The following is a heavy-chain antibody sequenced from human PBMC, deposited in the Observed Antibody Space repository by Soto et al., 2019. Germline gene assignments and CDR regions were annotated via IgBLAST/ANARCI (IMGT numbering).Heavy chain of an antibody. D-gene: IGHD6-13*01. V-gene: IGHV4-30-4*01. J-gene: IGHJ4*02. CDR1: GGSISSVDYY. CDR2: IYYSGST. CDR3: ASRIAAAGTATDY. Sequence: PSETLSLTCTVSGGSISSVDYYWSWIRQPPGKGLEWIGYIYYSGSTYYNPSLKSRVTISVDTSKNQFSLKLSSVTAADTAVYYCASRIAAAGTATDYWGQGTLVTVSS.